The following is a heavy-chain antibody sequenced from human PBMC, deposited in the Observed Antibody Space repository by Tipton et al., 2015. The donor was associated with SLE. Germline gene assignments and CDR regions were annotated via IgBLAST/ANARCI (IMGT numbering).Heavy chain of an antibody. J-gene: IGHJ6*03. Sequence: LYLTCTVSGGSISRYYWSWIRQPPGKGLEWIGYIYYSGSTNYNPSLKSRVTISVDTSKNQFSLKLSSVTAADTAVYYCARDRGTGYYYYYMDVWGKGTTVTVSS. CDR1: GGSISRYY. V-gene: IGHV4-59*01. CDR2: IYYSGST. CDR3: ARDRGTGYYYYYMDV. D-gene: IGHD3-10*01.